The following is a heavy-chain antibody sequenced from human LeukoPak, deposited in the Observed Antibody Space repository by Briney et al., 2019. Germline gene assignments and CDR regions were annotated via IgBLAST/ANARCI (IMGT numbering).Heavy chain of an antibody. Sequence: PSETLSLTCTVSGASISSNSYYWGWIRQPPGKGLEWIGYIYYSGSTNYNPSLKSRVTISVHTSKNQFSLKLSSVTAADTAVYYCAREGPSGRGDAFDIWGQGTMVTVSS. CDR2: IYYSGST. CDR1: GASISSNSYY. D-gene: IGHD1-26*01. CDR3: AREGPSGRGDAFDI. J-gene: IGHJ3*02. V-gene: IGHV4-61*01.